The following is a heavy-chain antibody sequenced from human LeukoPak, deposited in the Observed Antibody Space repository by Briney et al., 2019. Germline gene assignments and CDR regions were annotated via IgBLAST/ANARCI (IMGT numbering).Heavy chain of an antibody. Sequence: PPGGSLRLSCAASGFTFSSYGMHWVRQAPGKGLEWVAVISYDGSNKYYADSVKGRFTISRDNSKNSLYLQINSLRADDTVVYYCARDFLFWGQGTMVAVSS. J-gene: IGHJ4*02. CDR2: ISYDGSNK. CDR1: GFTFSSYG. CDR3: ARDFLF. V-gene: IGHV3-30*03.